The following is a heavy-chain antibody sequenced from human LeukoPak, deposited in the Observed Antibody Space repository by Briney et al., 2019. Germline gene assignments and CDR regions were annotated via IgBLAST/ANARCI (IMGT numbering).Heavy chain of an antibody. D-gene: IGHD6-13*01. J-gene: IGHJ4*02. V-gene: IGHV1-2*06. CDR1: GYSFTGYY. Sequence: ASVKVSCKASGYSFTGYYLHWLRQAPGQGLEWMGRIDPYSGGTNYAPKFQGRVSMTRDTSMSTAHMELNSLTSDATAVYFCTKAGSGSWYSFDYWGQGTLVSVSS. CDR2: IDPYSGGT. CDR3: TKAGSGSWYSFDY.